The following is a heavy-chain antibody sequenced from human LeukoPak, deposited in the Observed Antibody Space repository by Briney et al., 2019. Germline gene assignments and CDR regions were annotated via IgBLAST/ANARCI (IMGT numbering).Heavy chain of an antibody. CDR1: GGSISGSSYY. V-gene: IGHV4-39*07. Sequence: SETLSLTCTVSGGSISGSSYYWGWIRQPPGKGLEWIGSIYYSGSTYYNPSLKSRVTISVDTSKNQFSLKLSSVTAADTAVYYCARGVTGAFGHDAFDIWGQGTMVTVSS. CDR2: IYYSGST. CDR3: ARGVTGAFGHDAFDI. D-gene: IGHD2-21*02. J-gene: IGHJ3*02.